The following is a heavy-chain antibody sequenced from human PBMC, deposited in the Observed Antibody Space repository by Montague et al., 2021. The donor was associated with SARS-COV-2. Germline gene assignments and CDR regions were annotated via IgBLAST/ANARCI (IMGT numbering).Heavy chain of an antibody. CDR1: GFTFRNYW. CDR2: INNEGSTI. J-gene: IGHJ2*01. D-gene: IGHD5-18*01. CDR3: ARAVSGYSYGSYWYFDL. V-gene: IGHV3-74*01. Sequence: SLRLSCAASGFTFRNYWMHWVRQAPGKGLVWVSRINNEGSTIIYADSVRGRSTISRDNAKNKLYLQMNSLRAEDTAVYYCARAVSGYSYGSYWYFDLWGRGTLVTVSS.